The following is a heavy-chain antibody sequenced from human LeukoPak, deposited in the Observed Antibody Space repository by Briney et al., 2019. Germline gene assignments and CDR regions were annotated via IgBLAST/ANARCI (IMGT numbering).Heavy chain of an antibody. CDR1: GGTFSSYA. J-gene: IGHJ4*02. CDR2: IIPIFGTA. CDR3: ARDPARGEVTTNY. Sequence: SVKVSCKASGGTFSSYAISWVRQAPGQGLEWMGGIIPIFGTANYAQKFQGRVTITTDESTSTAYMELSSLRSEDTAVYYCARDPARGEVTTNYWGQGTLVTVSS. V-gene: IGHV1-69*05. D-gene: IGHD4-17*01.